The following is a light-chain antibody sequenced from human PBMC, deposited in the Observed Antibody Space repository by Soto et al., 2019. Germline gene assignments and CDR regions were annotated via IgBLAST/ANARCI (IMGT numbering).Light chain of an antibody. CDR2: DAS. J-gene: IGKJ1*01. CDR3: QQYNNWVT. V-gene: IGKV3-15*01. CDR1: QSVSSN. Sequence: EIAMAQFPATLSVSPGESDTLSCRASQSVSSNLAWYQQKPGQAPRLLIYDASTRATGIPARFSGSGSGTEFTLTFSSLQSEDFAVYYCQQYNNWVTFGQGTKVDIK.